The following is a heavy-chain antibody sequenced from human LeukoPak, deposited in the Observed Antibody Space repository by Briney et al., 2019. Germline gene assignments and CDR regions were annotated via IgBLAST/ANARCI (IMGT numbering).Heavy chain of an antibody. Sequence: GGSLRLSCAASGFTFSNYAMNWVRQAPGRGLEWVSAISGSGGSTYYADSVKGRFTISRDNSKNTLYLQMNSLRAEDTAVYYCARDLLEWYFDYWGQGTLVTVSS. J-gene: IGHJ4*02. CDR2: ISGSGGST. D-gene: IGHD3-3*01. CDR1: GFTFSNYA. CDR3: ARDLLEWYFDY. V-gene: IGHV3-23*01.